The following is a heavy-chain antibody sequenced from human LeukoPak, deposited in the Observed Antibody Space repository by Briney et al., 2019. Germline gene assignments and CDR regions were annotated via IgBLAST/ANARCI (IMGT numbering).Heavy chain of an antibody. V-gene: IGHV4-30-4*01. CDR3: AGEYDFWSGLDY. CDR2: IYYSGST. D-gene: IGHD3-3*01. J-gene: IGHJ4*02. CDR1: GGSISSGDYY. Sequence: SETLSLTCTVSGGSISSGDYYWSWIRQPPGKGLEWIGYIYYSGSTYYNPSLKSRVTMSVDTSKNQFSLKLSSVTAADTAVYYCAGEYDFWSGLDYWGQGTLVTVSS.